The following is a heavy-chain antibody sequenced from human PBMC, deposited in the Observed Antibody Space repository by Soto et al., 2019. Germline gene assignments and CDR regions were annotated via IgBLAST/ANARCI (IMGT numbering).Heavy chain of an antibody. CDR2: IYYSGST. Sequence: QVQLQESGPGLVKPSETLSLTCTVSGGSISSYYWSWIRQPPGKGLEWIGYIYYSGSTNYNPSLKSRVTISVGTSMNQFSLTLSSVTAADTAVYSCARARHAWYWYFDLWGRGTLVTVSS. J-gene: IGHJ2*01. CDR1: GGSISSYY. V-gene: IGHV4-59*01. CDR3: ARARHAWYWYFDL.